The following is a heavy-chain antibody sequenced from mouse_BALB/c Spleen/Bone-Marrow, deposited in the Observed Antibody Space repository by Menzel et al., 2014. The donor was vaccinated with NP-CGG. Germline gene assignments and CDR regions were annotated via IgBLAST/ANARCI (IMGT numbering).Heavy chain of an antibody. V-gene: IGHV5-12*02. J-gene: IGHJ4*01. CDR1: GSTFSDYY. CDR2: ISNGGGST. CDR3: ARGGIYYGMDY. Sequence: EVQRVESGGGLVQPGGSLKLSCATSGSTFSDYYMYWVRQTPEKRLEWVAYISNGGGSTYYPDTVKGRFTISRDNAKNTLYLQMSRLKSEDTAMYYCARGGIYYGMDYWGQGTSVTVSS.